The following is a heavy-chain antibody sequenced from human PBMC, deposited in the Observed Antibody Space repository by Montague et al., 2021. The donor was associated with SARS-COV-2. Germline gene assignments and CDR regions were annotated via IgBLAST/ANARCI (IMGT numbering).Heavy chain of an antibody. D-gene: IGHD6-19*01. Sequence: SETLSLTCAVYGGSFSGYYWSWIRQPPGKGLEWIGEINHSGSTNYNPSLKSRVTISVDTSKNQFSLKLSSVTAADTAVYYCARSHWQLLVLSRGWFDPWGQGTLVTVSS. CDR2: INHSGST. J-gene: IGHJ5*02. CDR3: ARSHWQLLVLSRGWFDP. CDR1: GGSFSGYY. V-gene: IGHV4-34*01.